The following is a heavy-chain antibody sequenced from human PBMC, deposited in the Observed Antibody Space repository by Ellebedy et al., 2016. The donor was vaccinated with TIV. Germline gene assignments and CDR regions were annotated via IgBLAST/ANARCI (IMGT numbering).Heavy chain of an antibody. D-gene: IGHD6-13*01. J-gene: IGHJ6*02. CDR2: IYSGGST. Sequence: GESLKISCAASGFTVSSNYMSWVRQAPGKGLEWVSVIYSGGSTYYADSVKGRFTISRDNSKNTLYLQMNSLRAEDTAVYYCARDVGGDRLQQLDPYGMDVWGQGTTVTVSS. CDR1: GFTVSSNY. CDR3: ARDVGGDRLQQLDPYGMDV. V-gene: IGHV3-66*01.